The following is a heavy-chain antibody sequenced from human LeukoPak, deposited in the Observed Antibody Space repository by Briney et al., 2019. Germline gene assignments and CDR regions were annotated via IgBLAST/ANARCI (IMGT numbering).Heavy chain of an antibody. CDR1: GYTFTSYY. J-gene: IGHJ4*02. CDR3: ARDVPGVVPAAMFGY. CDR2: INPNSGGT. Sequence: ASVKVSCKASGYTFTSYYMHWGRQAPGQGLEWMGWINPNSGGTNYAQKFQGRVTMTRDTSISTAYMELSRLRSDDTAVYYCARDVPGVVPAAMFGYWGQGTLVTVSS. V-gene: IGHV1-2*02. D-gene: IGHD2-2*01.